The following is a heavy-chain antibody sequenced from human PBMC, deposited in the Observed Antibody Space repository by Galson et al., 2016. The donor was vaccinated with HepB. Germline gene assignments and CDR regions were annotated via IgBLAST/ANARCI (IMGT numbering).Heavy chain of an antibody. CDR3: AHTRRWYTTPLDS. CDR2: IYWNDDK. CDR1: GFSLNTSGMG. V-gene: IGHV2-5*01. Sequence: PALVKPTQTLTLTCTFSGFSLNTSGMGVGWIRQSPGKALEWLALIYWNDDKRYSPSLKNRVTITKDTSKNRVVLPMTNMDPVDTATYYCAHTRRWYTTPLDSWGQGTLVTVSS. D-gene: IGHD6-13*01. J-gene: IGHJ4*02.